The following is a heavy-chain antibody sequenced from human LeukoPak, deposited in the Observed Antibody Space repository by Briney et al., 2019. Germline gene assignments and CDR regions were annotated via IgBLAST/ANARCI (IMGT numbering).Heavy chain of an antibody. Sequence: GGSLRLSCAASGFTFSSYAMSWVRQAPGKGLEWVSVISGSGGSTYYADSVKGRFSISRDNSRNTLYLRMNSLRAEDTAVYYCAKDPSGSGSLNWFDPWGQGTLVTVSS. CDR1: GFTFSSYA. D-gene: IGHD3-10*01. V-gene: IGHV3-23*01. J-gene: IGHJ5*02. CDR3: AKDPSGSGSLNWFDP. CDR2: ISGSGGST.